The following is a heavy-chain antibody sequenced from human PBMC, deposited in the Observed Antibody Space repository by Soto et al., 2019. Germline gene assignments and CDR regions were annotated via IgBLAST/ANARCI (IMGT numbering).Heavy chain of an antibody. J-gene: IGHJ5*02. CDR3: ARQRVLSTNMFITSFDP. D-gene: IGHD3-10*02. CDR2: VHYTETT. Sequence: SETLSLTFSLSGGSINSSDHFLGWIWQTPGKGLEWLGRVHYTETTYYNPSLKSPVTLSVETSRNTFSLKVNSVTAADTGIYYCARQRVLSTNMFITSFDPWGQGTLVTVSS. V-gene: IGHV4-39*01. CDR1: GGSINSSDHF.